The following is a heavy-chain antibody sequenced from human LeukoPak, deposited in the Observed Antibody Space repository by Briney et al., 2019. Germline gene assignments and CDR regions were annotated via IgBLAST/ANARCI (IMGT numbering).Heavy chain of an antibody. CDR2: IYAGDSDT. J-gene: IGHJ5*02. Sequence: PGAPSKISSKDSGYSCTNFWIGCGHQMAGEGLGWMGIIYAGDSDTSYSPSFQAQVPISADKSICPAYLQWSSLQASDTAMYYCARRRGYCSSTSCPRSLSVTERWFDPWGQGTLVTVSS. CDR1: GYSCTNFW. CDR3: ARRRGYCSSTSCPRSLSVTERWFDP. D-gene: IGHD2-2*01. V-gene: IGHV5-51*07.